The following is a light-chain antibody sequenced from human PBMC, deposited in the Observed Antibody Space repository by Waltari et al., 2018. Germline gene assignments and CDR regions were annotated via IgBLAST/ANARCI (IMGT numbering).Light chain of an antibody. Sequence: EIVLTQSPGTLSVSPGERATLSCRASQSVSSTYLAWYQQKPGQAPRLLIYGACSRATGIPDRFSGSGSGTDFTLTISRLEPEDFAVYYCQLYGNSPPYTFGQGTKLEIK. V-gene: IGKV3-20*01. CDR1: QSVSSTY. J-gene: IGKJ2*01. CDR3: QLYGNSPPYT. CDR2: GAC.